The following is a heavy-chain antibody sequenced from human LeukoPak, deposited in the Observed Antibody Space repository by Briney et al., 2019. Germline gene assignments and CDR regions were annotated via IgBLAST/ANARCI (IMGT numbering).Heavy chain of an antibody. V-gene: IGHV5-10-1*01. J-gene: IGHJ4*02. D-gene: IGHD3-10*01. CDR3: ARPRTNYYDSGSYEN. CDR1: GYSFINYW. Sequence: GESLRISWKGSGYSFINYWITLGRQMPGKGLEWRGRIDPSDSYTNYSPSFQGHVTISADKSISTAYLQWSSLKASDTAMYYCARPRTNYYDSGSYENWGQGTLVTVSS. CDR2: IDPSDSYT.